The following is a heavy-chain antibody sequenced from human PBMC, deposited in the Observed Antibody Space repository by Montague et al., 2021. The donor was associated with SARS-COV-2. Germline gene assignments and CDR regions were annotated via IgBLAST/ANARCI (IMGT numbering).Heavy chain of an antibody. V-gene: IGHV3-7*03. Sequence: SLRLSCAASGFTFSGYSMNWVRQAPGKGLEWVAVISQDGSKKYSVASXKGRFTISRDNAKSSLYLQMNSLRAEDTAVFYCARVVSNRRTFDYWGQGTLVTVSS. CDR3: ARVVSNRRTFDY. CDR2: ISQDGSKK. D-gene: IGHD3-16*02. CDR1: GFTFSGYS. J-gene: IGHJ4*02.